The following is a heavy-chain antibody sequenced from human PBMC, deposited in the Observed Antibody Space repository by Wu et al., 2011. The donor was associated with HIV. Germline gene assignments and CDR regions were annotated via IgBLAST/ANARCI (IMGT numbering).Heavy chain of an antibody. J-gene: IGHJ4*02. Sequence: QAQLVQSGAEVREPGSSVRVSCKASGGTLRKYAFSWVRQAPGQGLEWMGGIVPVLGGSNYAQKFQGRVSITTDASTNTAYMELRSLRSDDTAIYYCAKTGGQWLDYFDFWGQGSLVTVSS. V-gene: IGHV1-69*05. CDR3: AKTGGQWLDYFDF. CDR1: GGTLRKYA. CDR2: IVPVLGGS. D-gene: IGHD6-19*01.